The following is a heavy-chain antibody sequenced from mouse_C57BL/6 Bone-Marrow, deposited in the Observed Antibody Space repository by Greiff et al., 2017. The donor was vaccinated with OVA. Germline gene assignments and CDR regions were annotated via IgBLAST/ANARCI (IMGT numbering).Heavy chain of an antibody. Sequence: VQLQQSGAELVRPGASVKLSCTASGFNIKDDYMHWVKQRHEQGLEWIGWIDPENGDTEYASKFQGKATITADKAANTAYLQLSSLTSEDTAVYYCTSYGNFDYGGQGTTLTVSS. CDR2: IDPENGDT. CDR3: TSYGNFDY. D-gene: IGHD2-1*01. V-gene: IGHV14-4*01. CDR1: GFNIKDDY. J-gene: IGHJ2*01.